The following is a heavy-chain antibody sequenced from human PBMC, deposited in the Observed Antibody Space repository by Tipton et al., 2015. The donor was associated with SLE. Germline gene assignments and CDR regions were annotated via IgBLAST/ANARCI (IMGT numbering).Heavy chain of an antibody. CDR3: ARGRRHLGRPLTY. D-gene: IGHD1-26*01. CDR2: IYYTGST. J-gene: IGHJ4*02. V-gene: IGHV4-59*01. Sequence: TLSLTCTVSGGAFSSSYWSWIRQPPGKGLEWIGYIYYTGSTNYNPSLKSRVTISVDTSKNQFSLKLSSVTAADTAVYHCARGRRHLGRPLTYWGQGAQGSVSS. CDR1: GGAFSSSY.